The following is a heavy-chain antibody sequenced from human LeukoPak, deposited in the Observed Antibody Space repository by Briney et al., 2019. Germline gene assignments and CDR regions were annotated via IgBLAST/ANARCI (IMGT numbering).Heavy chain of an antibody. V-gene: IGHV3-74*01. CDR3: ARYTGGGVY. Sequence: GGSLRLSCAVSGFTFSSGYMHWVRQPPGKGPVWVSRISSDGNNTIYADSVKGRFTISRDDARNTLYLQMNSLRDADTAVYLCARYTGGGVYWGQGTLVTVSS. CDR1: GFTFSSGY. J-gene: IGHJ4*02. D-gene: IGHD2-2*02. CDR2: ISSDGNNT.